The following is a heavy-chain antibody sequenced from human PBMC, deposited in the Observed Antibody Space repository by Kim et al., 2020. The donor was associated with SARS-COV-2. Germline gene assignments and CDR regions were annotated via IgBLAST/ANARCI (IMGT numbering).Heavy chain of an antibody. J-gene: IGHJ4*02. CDR3: ARVRGYSYGYGPFDY. V-gene: IGHV3-11*05. Sequence: DSVKGRFTISRDNAKNSRYLQMNSLRAEDTAVYYCARVRGYSYGYGPFDYWGQGTLVTVSS. D-gene: IGHD5-18*01.